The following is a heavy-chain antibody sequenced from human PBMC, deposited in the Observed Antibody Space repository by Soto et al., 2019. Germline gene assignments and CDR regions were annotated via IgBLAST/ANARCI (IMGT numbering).Heavy chain of an antibody. V-gene: IGHV1-2*02. J-gene: IGHJ4*02. CDR3: ARDSGYCTSTSCYYFDS. CDR2: INPNSGGT. Sequence: ASVKVSCKASGYTFTGYYMHWVRQAPGQGLEWMGWINPNSGGTNYAQKFQGRVTMTRDTSISTAYMELSRLRSDDTAVYFCARDSGYCTSTSCYYFDSWGQGSQVTVSS. CDR1: GYTFTGYY. D-gene: IGHD2-2*01.